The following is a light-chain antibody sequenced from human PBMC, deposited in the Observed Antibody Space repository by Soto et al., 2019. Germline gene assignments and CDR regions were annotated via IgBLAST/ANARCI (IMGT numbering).Light chain of an antibody. J-gene: IGLJ1*01. CDR3: ISYASINTYV. Sequence: QSVVTPPSSLSGSPGQSVTISCTGTSSDVGGYDYVSWYQQHPGKAPKLMIYDVTNRPSGVSNRFSGSKSGNTASLTISGLQAEDEADYYCISYASINTYVFGTGTKVTVL. CDR2: DVT. CDR1: SSDVGGYDY. V-gene: IGLV2-14*01.